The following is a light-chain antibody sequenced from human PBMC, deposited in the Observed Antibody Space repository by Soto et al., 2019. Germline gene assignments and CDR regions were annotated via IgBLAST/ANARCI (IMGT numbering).Light chain of an antibody. CDR2: GAF. J-gene: IGKJ1*01. V-gene: IGKV3-20*01. CDR3: QQYGSSPRK. CDR1: QSVSSNY. Sequence: EIVLTQSPGTLSLSPVEIANFYFISIQSVSSNYLAWYQQKPGQAPRLLIYGAFKRATGIPDRFSGSGSGTDFTLTISRMEPEDFAVYCCQQYGSSPRKCGQGTKGDIK.